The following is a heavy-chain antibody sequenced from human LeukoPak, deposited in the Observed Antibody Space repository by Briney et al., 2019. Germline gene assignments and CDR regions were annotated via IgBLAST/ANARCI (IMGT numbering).Heavy chain of an antibody. CDR2: IYHSGST. V-gene: IGHV4-30-2*01. Sequence: PSQTLSLTCAVSGGSISSGGYSWSWIRQPPGKGLEWIGYIYHSGSTYYNPSLKSRVTISVDRSKNQFSLKLSSVTAADTAVYYCARGGNYDSTFDYRGQGTLVTVSS. D-gene: IGHD3-22*01. CDR1: GGSISSGGYS. CDR3: ARGGNYDSTFDY. J-gene: IGHJ4*02.